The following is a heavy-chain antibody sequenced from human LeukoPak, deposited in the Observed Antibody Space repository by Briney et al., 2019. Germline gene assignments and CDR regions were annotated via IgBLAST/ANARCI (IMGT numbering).Heavy chain of an antibody. CDR1: GFTFSSYS. CDR2: ISSSSSYI. Sequence: GGSLRLSCAASGFTFSSYSMNWVRQAPGKGLEWVSSISSSSSYIYYADSVKGRFTISRDNAKNSLYLQMNSLRAEDTAVYYCARDPMYSSSSRSFDHWGQGTLVTVSS. D-gene: IGHD6-6*01. CDR3: ARDPMYSSSSRSFDH. V-gene: IGHV3-21*01. J-gene: IGHJ4*02.